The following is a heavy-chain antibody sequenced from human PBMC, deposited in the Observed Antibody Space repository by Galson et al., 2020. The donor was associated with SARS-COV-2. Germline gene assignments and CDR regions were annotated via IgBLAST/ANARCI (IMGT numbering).Heavy chain of an antibody. J-gene: IGHJ4*02. Sequence: TGGSLRLSCAASGFTVSSHFMNWVRQAPGKGLEWVSVIYSGGSTYYADSVKGRFTISRDTSKNTLYLQMNSLRGEDTALYYCARGYCSDGSCYSVYFQYWGQGTLVTVSS. V-gene: IGHV3-66*01. CDR3: ARGYCSDGSCYSVYFQY. D-gene: IGHD2-15*01. CDR1: GFTVSSHF. CDR2: IYSGGST.